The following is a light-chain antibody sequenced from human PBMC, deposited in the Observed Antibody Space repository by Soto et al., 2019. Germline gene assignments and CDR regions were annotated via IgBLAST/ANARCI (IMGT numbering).Light chain of an antibody. J-gene: IGKJ4*01. CDR2: AAA. CDR3: LQDHNYPLT. CDR1: QGIGTD. Sequence: AIQMAQSPSSLSASVGDRVTITCRASQGIGTDVGWFQQKPGKAPKLLIYAAATLQSGVTSRFSGSRSGTDFTLTISSLQPEDFATYYCLQDHNYPLTFGGGTKVEIK. V-gene: IGKV1-6*02.